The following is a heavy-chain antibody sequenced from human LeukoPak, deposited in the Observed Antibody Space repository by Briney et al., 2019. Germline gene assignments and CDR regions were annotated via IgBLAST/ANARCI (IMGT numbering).Heavy chain of an antibody. CDR3: ARVVYDSSTYPKSYFDF. CDR2: IYYRGIT. V-gene: IGHV4-39*07. Sequence: SETLSLTCTVSGGSISSSSYYWGWIRQPPGKGLEWIGSIYYRGITYYNPSLKSRVTISVDTSKNQFSLKLSSVTAADTAVYYYARVVYDSSTYPKSYFDFWGQGTLVTVSS. J-gene: IGHJ4*02. D-gene: IGHD3-22*01. CDR1: GGSISSSSYY.